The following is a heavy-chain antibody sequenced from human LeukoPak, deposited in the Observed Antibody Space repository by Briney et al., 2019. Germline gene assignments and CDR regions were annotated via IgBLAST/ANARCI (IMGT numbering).Heavy chain of an antibody. D-gene: IGHD6-13*01. Sequence: GGSLRLSCAASGFTFSTYNMNWVRQAPGKGLEWVSSISSGNYKYYTDSVEGRFTISRDNAKNSMFMEMNSLRAEDTAVYYCARHGYDGFDLWGQGTTVTVSS. CDR3: ARHGYDGFDL. J-gene: IGHJ3*01. CDR1: GFTFSTYN. V-gene: IGHV3-21*01. CDR2: ISSGNYK.